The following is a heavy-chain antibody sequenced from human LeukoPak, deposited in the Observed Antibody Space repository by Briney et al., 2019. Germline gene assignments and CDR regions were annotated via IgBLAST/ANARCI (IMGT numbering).Heavy chain of an antibody. V-gene: IGHV3-7*01. CDR2: IKQDGSEK. CDR3: ARDGLLTVTPYFDY. D-gene: IGHD3/OR15-3a*01. Sequence: GGSLRLSCAASGFTFSSYWMSWVRQAPGKGLEWVANIKQDGSEKYYVDSVKGRFTISRDNAKNSLYLQMNSLRDEDTAVYYCARDGLLTVTPYFDYWGQGTLVTVSS. J-gene: IGHJ4*02. CDR1: GFTFSSYW.